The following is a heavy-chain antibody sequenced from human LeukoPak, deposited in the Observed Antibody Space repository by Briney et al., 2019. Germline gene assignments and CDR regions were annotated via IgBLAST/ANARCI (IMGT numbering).Heavy chain of an antibody. V-gene: IGHV4-39*01. Sequence: PSETLSLTCNVSGGSISNRAYYWAWIRQPPGKGLEWIGSVFYSGSTYSNPSLESRLTISVDTSKNHFSLRLTSVTAADTAVYYCARTRYYYGSRSYGAPYYFDYWGQGTLVTVSS. CDR1: GGSISNRAYY. D-gene: IGHD3-10*01. CDR3: ARTRYYYGSRSYGAPYYFDY. CDR2: VFYSGST. J-gene: IGHJ4*02.